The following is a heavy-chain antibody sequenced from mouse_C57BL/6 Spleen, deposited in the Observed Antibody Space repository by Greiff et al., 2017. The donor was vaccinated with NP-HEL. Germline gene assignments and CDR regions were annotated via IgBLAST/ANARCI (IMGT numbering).Heavy chain of an antibody. CDR2: INPNYGTT. Sequence: VQLQQPGPELVKPGASVKLSCKASGYSFTDYSMNWVKQSNGKSLEWIGVINPNYGTTSYNQKFKGKATLTVDQSSSTAYMQLNSLTSEDSAVYYGASDGYYEGYYAMDYWGQGTSVTVSS. CDR1: GYSFTDYS. D-gene: IGHD2-3*01. J-gene: IGHJ4*01. CDR3: ASDGYYEGYYAMDY. V-gene: IGHV1-39*01.